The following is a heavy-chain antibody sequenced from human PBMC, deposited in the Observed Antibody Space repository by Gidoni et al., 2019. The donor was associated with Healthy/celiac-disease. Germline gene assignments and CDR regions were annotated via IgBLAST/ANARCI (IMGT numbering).Heavy chain of an antibody. V-gene: IGHV3-33*01. CDR3: ARDSGRGYGKNWFDP. CDR2: IWYDGSNK. D-gene: IGHD5-18*01. Sequence: QVQLVESGGGVVQPGRSLRLSCAASGFTFRSYGMHWVRQAPGKGLEWVAVIWYDGSNKYYADSVKGRFTISRDNSKNTLYLQMNSLRAEDTAVYYCARDSGRGYGKNWFDPWGQGTLVTVSS. CDR1: GFTFRSYG. J-gene: IGHJ5*02.